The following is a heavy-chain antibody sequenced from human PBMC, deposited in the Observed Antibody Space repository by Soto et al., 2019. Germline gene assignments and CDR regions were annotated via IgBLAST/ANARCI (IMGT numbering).Heavy chain of an antibody. Sequence: EVQLVESGGGLIQPGGSLRLSCAASGFTFSSNDMNWVRQAPGKGLEWVSLIYSGGSTYYADSVKGRFTISRDNSKNTLYLQMSSLSADETAVYSCATRPLLPGAPWGQGTMVTVSS. CDR3: ATRPLLPGAP. V-gene: IGHV3-53*01. CDR2: IYSGGST. CDR1: GFTFSSND. J-gene: IGHJ3*01. D-gene: IGHD3-22*01.